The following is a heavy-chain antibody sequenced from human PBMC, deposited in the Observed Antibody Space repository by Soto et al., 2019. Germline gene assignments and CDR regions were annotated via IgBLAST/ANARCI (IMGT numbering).Heavy chain of an antibody. CDR1: GASIGRWL. CDR3: ARTLKVPSVTDYYYYRDV. D-gene: IGHD3-10*01. V-gene: IGHV4-59*08. Sequence: SEPLAQTCNACGASIGRWLWSWIRQPTAKGLEWLGSVYDNGNTKSNPSLGSRVTVSIDTSKSQVSLKLTSVFAADTAAYYCARTLKVPSVTDYYYYRDVWGKGTTLTVS. J-gene: IGHJ6*03. CDR2: VYDNGNT.